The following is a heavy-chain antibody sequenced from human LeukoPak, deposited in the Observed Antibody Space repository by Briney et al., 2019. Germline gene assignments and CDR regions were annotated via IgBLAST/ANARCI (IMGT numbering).Heavy chain of an antibody. V-gene: IGHV3-23*01. J-gene: IGHJ3*02. CDR1: GFTFSSYA. Sequence: GGSLRLSCAASGFTFSSYAMSWVRQAPGKGLEWVSAISGSGGSTYYADSVKGRFTISRDNSKNTLYLQMNSLRAEDTAVYYCAKDLDSALRYFDWEGDAFDIWGQGTMVTVSS. CDR3: AKDLDSALRYFDWEGDAFDI. D-gene: IGHD3-9*01. CDR2: ISGSGGST.